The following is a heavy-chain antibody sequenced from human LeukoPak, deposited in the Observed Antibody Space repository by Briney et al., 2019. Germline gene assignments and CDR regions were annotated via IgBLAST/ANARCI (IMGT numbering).Heavy chain of an antibody. CDR2: INPNSGGT. CDR1: GYTFTGYY. Sequence: AASVKVSCKASGYTFTGYYMHWVRQAPGQGLDWMGWINPNSGGTNYAQKFQGRVTMTRDTSISTAYMELSRLRSDDTAVYYCARDRPSGGYAGNWAFDYWGQGTLVTVSS. CDR3: ARDRPSGGYAGNWAFDY. V-gene: IGHV1-2*02. D-gene: IGHD2-2*01. J-gene: IGHJ4*02.